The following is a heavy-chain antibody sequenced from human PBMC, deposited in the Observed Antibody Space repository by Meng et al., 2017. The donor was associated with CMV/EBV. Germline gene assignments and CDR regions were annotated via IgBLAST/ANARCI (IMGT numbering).Heavy chain of an antibody. V-gene: IGHV1-8*03. CDR2: MNPNSGNT. Sequence: ASVKVSCKASGYTFTSYDINWVRQATGQGLEWMGWMNPNSGNTGYAQKFQGRVTITRNTSISTAYMELSSLRSEDTAVYYCASGSSGDSSSSGFFDYWGQGTLVPSPQ. J-gene: IGHJ4*02. CDR1: GYTFTSYD. D-gene: IGHD6-6*01. CDR3: ASGSSGDSSSSGFFDY.